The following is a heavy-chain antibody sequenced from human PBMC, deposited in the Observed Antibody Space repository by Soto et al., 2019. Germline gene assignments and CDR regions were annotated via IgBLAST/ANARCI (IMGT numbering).Heavy chain of an antibody. J-gene: IGHJ4*02. Sequence: QVQLVQSGAEVKKPGASVKVSCKASGYTFTSYGISWVRQAPGQGLEWMGWISAYNGSTNYAGKGQGRVTMTTDPATSTAYMELSSLRSDDTAVYYCARGPLHGTTGDYWGQGTPVTASS. CDR1: GYTFTSYG. V-gene: IGHV1-18*01. D-gene: IGHD1-1*01. CDR2: ISAYNGST. CDR3: ARGPLHGTTGDY.